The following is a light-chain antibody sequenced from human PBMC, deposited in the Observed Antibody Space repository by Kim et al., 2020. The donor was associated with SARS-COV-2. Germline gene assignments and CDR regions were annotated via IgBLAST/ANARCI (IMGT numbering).Light chain of an antibody. CDR1: QSFLYSSNNNNY. J-gene: IGKJ1*01. V-gene: IGKV4-1*01. CDR3: QQYYASPWT. CDR2: WAS. Sequence: ATMHCKSSQSFLYSSNNNNYLAWYQQKPGQPPKLLIYWASTRESGVPDRFSGSGSGTDFTLTISGLQAEDVAVYYCQQYYASPWTFGQGTKVDIK.